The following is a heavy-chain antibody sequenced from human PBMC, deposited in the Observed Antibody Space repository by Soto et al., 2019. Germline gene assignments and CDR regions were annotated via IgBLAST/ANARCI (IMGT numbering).Heavy chain of an antibody. Sequence: SETLSLTCTVSGGSISSGGYYWGWIRQHPGKGLEWIGYIYYSGSTYYNPSLKSRVTISVDTSKNQFSLKLSSVTAADTAVYYCASGKTNYYDSSGYYYGPALFDYWGQGTLVTVSS. CDR2: IYYSGST. V-gene: IGHV4-31*03. D-gene: IGHD3-22*01. CDR3: ASGKTNYYDSSGYYYGPALFDY. CDR1: GGSISSGGYY. J-gene: IGHJ4*02.